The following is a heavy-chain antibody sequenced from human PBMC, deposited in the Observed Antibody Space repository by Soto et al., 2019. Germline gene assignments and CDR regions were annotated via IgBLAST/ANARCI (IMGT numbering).Heavy chain of an antibody. CDR1: GFTISSYL. CDR3: AKTSGTGPWAMDV. J-gene: IGHJ6*02. D-gene: IGHD3-9*01. CDR2: INSDGSST. Sequence: GGSMILSCAASGFTISSYLRHWVRQTPGKGLVWVSRINSDGSSTSYADSVKGRFTISRDNAKNTLYLQMNSLRAEDTAVYYCAKTSGTGPWAMDVWGQGTTVTVSS. V-gene: IGHV3-74*01.